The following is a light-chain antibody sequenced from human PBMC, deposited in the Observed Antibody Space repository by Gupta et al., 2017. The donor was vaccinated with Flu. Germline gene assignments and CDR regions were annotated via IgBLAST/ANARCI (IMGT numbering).Light chain of an antibody. CDR3: QSADSSGIVV. CDR2: KDS. CDR1: ALPKKY. Sequence: SYELTQPPSVSVSPGQTARITCSGDALPKKYAYWYQQKPGQAPVLVIYKDSERPSGIPERFSGSSSGTTVTLTISGGQAEDEADYYCQSADSSGIVVFGGGTKLTVL. V-gene: IGLV3-25*02. J-gene: IGLJ2*01.